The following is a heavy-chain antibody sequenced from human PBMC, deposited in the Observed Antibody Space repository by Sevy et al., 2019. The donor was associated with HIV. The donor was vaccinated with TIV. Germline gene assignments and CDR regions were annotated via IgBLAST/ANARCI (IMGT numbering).Heavy chain of an antibody. CDR1: GFTFSNAW. CDR3: TTDRYRRAVIDY. J-gene: IGHJ4*02. D-gene: IGHD5-12*01. CDR2: IKSKTDGRTT. V-gene: IGHV3-15*07. Sequence: GGSLRLSCAASGFTFSNAWMNWVRQAPGKGLEWVGRIKSKTDGRTTDYGAPVKGRFTNARHDSKNTLYLQMNSLRTEDTAVNYCTTDRYRRAVIDYWGQGTLVTVSS.